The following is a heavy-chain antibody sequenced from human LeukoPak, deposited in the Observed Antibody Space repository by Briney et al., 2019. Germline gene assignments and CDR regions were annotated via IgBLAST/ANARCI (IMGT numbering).Heavy chain of an antibody. CDR1: GFTFDDYA. CDR3: AKETTYCSGGSCYGDHYYYGMDV. V-gene: IGHV3-9*01. D-gene: IGHD2-15*01. Sequence: PGGSLRLSCEASGFTFDDYAMHWVRQAPGEGLGWVSDIRCSRRSIHYADSVKGRFTISRDNAKNSLYLQMNSLRAEDTALYYCAKETTYCSGGSCYGDHYYYGMDVWGQGTTVTVSS. J-gene: IGHJ6*02. CDR2: IRCSRRSI.